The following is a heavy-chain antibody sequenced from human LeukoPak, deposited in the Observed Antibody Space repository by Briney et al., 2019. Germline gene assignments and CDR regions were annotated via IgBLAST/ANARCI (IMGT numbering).Heavy chain of an antibody. CDR2: IWYDGSNK. V-gene: IGHV3-33*08. CDR1: GFTFSSYS. J-gene: IGHJ4*02. CDR3: ARDRCGGGSCHYYFDY. D-gene: IGHD2-15*01. Sequence: GGSLRLSCAASGFTFSSYSMHWVRQAPGKGLEWVAVIWYDGSNKYYADSVKGRFTISRDNSKNTLYLQMNSLRADDTAVYFCARDRCGGGSCHYYFDYWGQGTLVTVSS.